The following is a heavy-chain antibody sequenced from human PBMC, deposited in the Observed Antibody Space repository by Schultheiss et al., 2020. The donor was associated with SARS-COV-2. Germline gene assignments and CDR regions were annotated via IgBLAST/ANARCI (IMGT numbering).Heavy chain of an antibody. D-gene: IGHD3-3*01. J-gene: IGHJ6*02. CDR1: GFTFSDSW. CDR2: ISSSSSYI. V-gene: IGHV3-21*01. Sequence: GGSLRLSCAASGFTFSDSWLSWVRQAPGKGLEWVSSISSSSSYIYYADSVKGRFTISRDNAKNSLYLQMNSLRAEDTAVYYCASNTLYYDFWSGYYIGYGMDVWGQGTTVTVSS. CDR3: ASNTLYYDFWSGYYIGYGMDV.